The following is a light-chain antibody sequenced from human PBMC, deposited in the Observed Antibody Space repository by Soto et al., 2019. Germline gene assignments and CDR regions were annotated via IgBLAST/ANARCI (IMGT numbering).Light chain of an antibody. CDR1: QSVGNN. Sequence: EIVLTQSPATLSVSPGDRATLSCRASQSVGNNFAWYQQKPGQAPRLLLFATSTRATAVPARFSGSGSGTECTLTISSLQSEDFSVYYCQQYCDWPLTFGGGAKVEIE. CDR3: QQYCDWPLT. J-gene: IGKJ4*01. CDR2: ATS. V-gene: IGKV3-15*01.